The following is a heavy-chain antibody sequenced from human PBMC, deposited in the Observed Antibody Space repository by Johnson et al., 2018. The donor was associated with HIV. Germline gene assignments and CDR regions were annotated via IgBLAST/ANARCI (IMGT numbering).Heavy chain of an antibody. D-gene: IGHD3-16*01. V-gene: IGHV3-7*04. J-gene: IGHJ3*02. CDR3: ARGRGALDI. CDR2: IKQEGSEE. CDR1: GISFSSYW. Sequence: VQLVESGGGLVQPGGSLRLSCAASGISFSSYWMTWVRQAPGKGLEWVGNIKQEGSEEYYVDSVKGRFTISRDNAKNSLYLQMNSLRVEDTAIYYCARGRGALDIWGQGTVVTGSS.